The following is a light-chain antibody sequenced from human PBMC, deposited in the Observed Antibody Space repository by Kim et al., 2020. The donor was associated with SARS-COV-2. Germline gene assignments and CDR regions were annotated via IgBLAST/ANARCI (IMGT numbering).Light chain of an antibody. CDR1: ESIGST. CDR3: QQYGDWPPLT. V-gene: IGKV3D-15*01. Sequence: SPGGIATLSCRASESIGSTLAWYQQRSGQPPRLLIYRASTRATGIPARFSGSGSGTDFTLTISGLQSEDFAVYHCQQYGDWPPLTFGGGTKVDIK. J-gene: IGKJ4*01. CDR2: RAS.